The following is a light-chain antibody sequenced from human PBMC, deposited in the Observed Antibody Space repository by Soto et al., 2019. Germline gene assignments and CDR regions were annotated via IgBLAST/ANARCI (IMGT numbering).Light chain of an antibody. CDR1: RGISRN. CDR2: DAS. CDR3: HQYNNWPPWT. V-gene: IGKV3-15*01. J-gene: IGKJ1*01. Sequence: IVMTRSPSTLSVSPGKRPTLSCRASRGISRNLACYQQTPGQPPRLIVYDASTRATGSPARCSGSGSWAAFTPIISSRLYEDFSVYYGHQYNNWPPWTFGQGTKVDI.